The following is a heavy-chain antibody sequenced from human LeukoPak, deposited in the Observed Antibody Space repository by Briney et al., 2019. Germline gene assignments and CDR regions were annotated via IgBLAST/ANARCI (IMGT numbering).Heavy chain of an antibody. V-gene: IGHV4-34*01. CDR2: INHSGST. CDR1: GGSLSGYY. CDR3: VNLSSSWYIAY. D-gene: IGHD6-13*01. Sequence: PSETLSLTCAVYGGSLSGYYWSWIRQPPGKGLEWIGEINHSGSTNYNPSLKSRVTISVDTSKNQFSLKLSSVTAADTAVYYCVNLSSSWYIAYWGQGTLVTVSS. J-gene: IGHJ4*02.